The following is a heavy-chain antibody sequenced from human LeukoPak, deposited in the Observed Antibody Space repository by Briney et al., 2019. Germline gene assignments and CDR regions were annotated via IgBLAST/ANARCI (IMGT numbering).Heavy chain of an antibody. Sequence: SETLSLTCTVSGGSISSSSYYWGWIRQPPGKGLEWIGSIYYSGSTYYNPSLKSRVTISVDTSKNQFSLKLSSVTAADTAVHYCARDWGSVVPAAPPHWFDPWGQGTLVTVSS. CDR3: ARDWGSVVPAAPPHWFDP. J-gene: IGHJ5*02. V-gene: IGHV4-39*07. CDR1: GGSISSSSYY. D-gene: IGHD2-2*01. CDR2: IYYSGST.